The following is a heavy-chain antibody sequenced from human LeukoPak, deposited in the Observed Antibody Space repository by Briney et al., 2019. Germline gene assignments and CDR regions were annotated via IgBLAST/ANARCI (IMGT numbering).Heavy chain of an antibody. CDR2: INHNGNT. J-gene: IGHJ4*02. D-gene: IGHD3/OR15-3a*01. Sequence: SETLSLTCAVYVGSFSGYHWSWIRQAPGKGLEWIGEINHNGNTNYKSSLKSRVTISADTSKNQFSLKMTSLTAADTAVYYCAGTLGLVIDFWGQGTLVTVSS. V-gene: IGHV4-34*01. CDR1: VGSFSGYH. CDR3: AGTLGLVIDF.